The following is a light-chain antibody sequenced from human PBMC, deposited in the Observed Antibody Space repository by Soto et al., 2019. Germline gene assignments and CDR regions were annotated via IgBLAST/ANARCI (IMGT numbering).Light chain of an antibody. CDR2: LAS. CDR1: QRVLYSSNNKSY. V-gene: IGKV4-1*01. Sequence: DIVMTQSPESLAVSLGERATINCKSSQRVLYSSNNKSYLAWYKQKPGQPPNLLIFLASTRESWVPDRFSGSGSGTDFTLTIGSLQAEDVAVYYCQQYYTTPHTFGQGTKLEIK. CDR3: QQYYTTPHT. J-gene: IGKJ2*01.